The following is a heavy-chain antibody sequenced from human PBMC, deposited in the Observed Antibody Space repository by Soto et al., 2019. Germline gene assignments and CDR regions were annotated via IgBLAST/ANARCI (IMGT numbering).Heavy chain of an antibody. J-gene: IGHJ4*02. CDR1: GFTFSDYY. CDR3: ARDRLGYYDSSGYYTGGY. V-gene: IGHV3-11*01. Sequence: PGGSLRLSCAASGFTFSDYYMSWIRQAPGKGLEWVSYISSSGSTIYYADSVKGRFTISRDNAKNSLYLQMNSLRAEDTAVYYRARDRLGYYDSSGYYTGGYWGQGTLVTVSS. D-gene: IGHD3-22*01. CDR2: ISSSGSTI.